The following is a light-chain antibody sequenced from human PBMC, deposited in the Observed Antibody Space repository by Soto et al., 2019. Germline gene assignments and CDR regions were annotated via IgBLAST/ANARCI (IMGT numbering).Light chain of an antibody. CDR3: QQYNSYPWT. V-gene: IGKV1-5*01. Sequence: DIQMTQSPSTLSASVGDRVTITCRASQSISSWLAWYQQKPGKAPKVLIYDASSLESGVPSRFSGSGSGTEFTLTISSLQPDDFATYYCQQYNSYPWTFGQGTKGDIK. J-gene: IGKJ1*01. CDR1: QSISSW. CDR2: DAS.